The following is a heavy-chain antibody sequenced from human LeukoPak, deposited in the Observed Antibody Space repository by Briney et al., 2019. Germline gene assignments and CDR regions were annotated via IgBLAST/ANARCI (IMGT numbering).Heavy chain of an antibody. CDR1: GYTLTELS. J-gene: IGHJ4*02. CDR3: VAGTEYSSSWYYFDY. D-gene: IGHD6-13*01. V-gene: IGHV1-24*01. CDR2: FDPEDGET. Sequence: ASVTVSCKVSGYTLTELSMHWVRQAPGKGLEWMGGFDPEDGETIYAQKFQGRVTMTEDTSTDTAYMELSSLRSEDTAVYYCVAGTEYSSSWYYFDYWGQGTLVTVSS.